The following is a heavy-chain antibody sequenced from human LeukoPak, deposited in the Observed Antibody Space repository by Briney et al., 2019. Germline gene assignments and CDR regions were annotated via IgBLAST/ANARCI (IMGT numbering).Heavy chain of an antibody. V-gene: IGHV3-23*01. J-gene: IGHJ4*02. CDR2: ISGSGGST. CDR3: AKAPDSYGAYFDY. CDR1: GFTFSSYA. Sequence: GGSLRLSCAASGFTFSSYAMSWVRQAPGKGLEWVSAISGSGGSTYYADSVKGRFTISRDNSKNTLYLQMNSLRAEDTAVHYCAKAPDSYGAYFDYWGQGTLVTVSS. D-gene: IGHD5-18*01.